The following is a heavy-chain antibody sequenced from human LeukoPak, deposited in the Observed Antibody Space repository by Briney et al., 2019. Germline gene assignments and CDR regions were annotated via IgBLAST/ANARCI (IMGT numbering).Heavy chain of an antibody. Sequence: KSSGTLSLTCAVSGGSISSSNWWSWVRQPPGKGLEWIGEIYHSGRTNYNPSLKSRVTISVDKSKNQFSLKLSSVTAADTAVYYCARDSGGGGIPYLDYWGQGTLVAVSS. CDR1: GGSISSSNW. D-gene: IGHD2-15*01. CDR2: IYHSGRT. J-gene: IGHJ4*02. CDR3: ARDSGGGGIPYLDY. V-gene: IGHV4-4*02.